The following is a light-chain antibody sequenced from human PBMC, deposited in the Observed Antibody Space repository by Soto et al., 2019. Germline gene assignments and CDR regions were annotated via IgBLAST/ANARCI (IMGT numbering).Light chain of an antibody. CDR2: DVS. Sequence: QSALTQPRSVSGSPGQSVTISCTGTSSDVGGYNLVSWYQQHPDKAPKLMIYDVSKRPSGVPDRFSGSKSGNTAFLTISGLQAEDEADYYCYSYAGSYTFYVFGTGTKVTVL. CDR1: SSDVGGYNL. J-gene: IGLJ1*01. CDR3: YSYAGSYTFYV. V-gene: IGLV2-11*01.